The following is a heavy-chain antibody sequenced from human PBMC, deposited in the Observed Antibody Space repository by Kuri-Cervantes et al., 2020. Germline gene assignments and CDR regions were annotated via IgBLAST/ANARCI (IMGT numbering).Heavy chain of an antibody. V-gene: IGHV3-23*01. Sequence: GGSLRLSCAASGFTFSDYGMNWVRQAPGKGLEWVASISCSSNSNYIYYADSVKGRFTISRDNSKNTLYLQMNSLRAEDTAVYYCAKDLRGRASPAGEYWGQGTLVTVSS. CDR3: AKDLRGRASPAGEY. CDR1: GFTFSDYG. CDR2: ISCSSNSNYI. D-gene: IGHD1-26*01. J-gene: IGHJ4*02.